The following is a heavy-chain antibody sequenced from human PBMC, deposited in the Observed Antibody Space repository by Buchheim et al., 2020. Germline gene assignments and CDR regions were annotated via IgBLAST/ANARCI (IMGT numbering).Heavy chain of an antibody. V-gene: IGHV4-61*01. Sequence: QVQLQESGPGLAKPSETLSLTCTVSGGSVSSGNYYWSWIRQPPGKGLEWIGSIYYSGNTNYNPSLKSRVTIPVDTSKNQFSLKLISLTAADTAVYYCARGPRSITWFDPWGQGTL. CDR3: ARGPRSITWFDP. CDR1: GGSVSSGNYY. J-gene: IGHJ5*02. CDR2: IYYSGNT. D-gene: IGHD6-6*01.